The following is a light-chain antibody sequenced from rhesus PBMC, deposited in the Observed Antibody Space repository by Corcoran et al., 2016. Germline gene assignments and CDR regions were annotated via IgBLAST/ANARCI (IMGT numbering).Light chain of an antibody. J-gene: IGKJ4*01. CDR2: QVS. CDR3: MQGGHWALA. V-gene: IGKV2S9*01. Sequence: DVVMTQSPLSLPVTLGQPASISCRSSQSLVYSDGKTYFNWLQQKPGQPPRRLIYQVSNRDSGVRERFSGRGAGTDVTLKISRVGDEDVGGYYCMQGGHWALAVGGGTKVELE. CDR1: QSLVYSDGKTY.